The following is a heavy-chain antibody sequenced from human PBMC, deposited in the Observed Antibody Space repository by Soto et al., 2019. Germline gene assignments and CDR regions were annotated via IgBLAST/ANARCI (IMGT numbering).Heavy chain of an antibody. CDR3: AREPPSYGGFYFDY. D-gene: IGHD4-17*01. J-gene: IGHJ4*02. Sequence: SETLSLTCTVSGGSISSYYWSWIRQPPGKGLEWIGYIYYSGSTNYNPSLKSRVTISVDTSKNQFSLKLSSVTAADTAVYYCAREPPSYGGFYFDYWGQGTLVTVSS. CDR2: IYYSGST. CDR1: GGSISSYY. V-gene: IGHV4-59*01.